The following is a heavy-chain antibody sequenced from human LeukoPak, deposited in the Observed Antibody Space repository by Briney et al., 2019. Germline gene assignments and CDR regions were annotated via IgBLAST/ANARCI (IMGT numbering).Heavy chain of an antibody. V-gene: IGHV3-23*01. Sequence: GGSLRLSCTVSGFTFSSYAMNWVRQAPGKGLEWVSGISENDGSTYYADSVMGRFTISRDNSKNTLYLQMNSLRADEDTAIYYCGRFATVGASTPHYFDSWGQGTLVTVSS. CDR1: GFTFSSYA. J-gene: IGHJ4*02. CDR2: ISENDGST. CDR3: GRFATVGASTPHYFDS. D-gene: IGHD1-26*01.